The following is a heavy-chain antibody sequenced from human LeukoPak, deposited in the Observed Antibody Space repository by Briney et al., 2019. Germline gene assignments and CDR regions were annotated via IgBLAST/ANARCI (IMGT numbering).Heavy chain of an antibody. CDR1: GGSFSGYY. CDR2: INHSGNT. CDR3: ARTATIGYYYYMDV. J-gene: IGHJ6*03. D-gene: IGHD5-24*01. V-gene: IGHV4-34*01. Sequence: PSETLSLTCAVYGGSFSGYYWNWIRQPPGKGLEWIGEINHSGNTNYNPSLKSRVTISVDTSKNQFSLKLSSVTAADTAVYYCARTATIGYYYYMDVWGKGTTVTVSS.